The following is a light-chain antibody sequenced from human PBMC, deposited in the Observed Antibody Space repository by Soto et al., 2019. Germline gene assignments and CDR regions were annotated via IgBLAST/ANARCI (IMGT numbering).Light chain of an antibody. CDR2: AAS. Sequence: DIHLTQSPSFLSASVGDRVTITCRASQGISTYLAWYQQKPGKAPKLLIYAASTLQSGVPSRFSGSGSGTDFTLTISSLQPEDVATYYCQKYNSAPPSITFGQGTRLEIK. CDR3: QKYNSAPPSIT. V-gene: IGKV1-27*01. CDR1: QGISTY. J-gene: IGKJ5*01.